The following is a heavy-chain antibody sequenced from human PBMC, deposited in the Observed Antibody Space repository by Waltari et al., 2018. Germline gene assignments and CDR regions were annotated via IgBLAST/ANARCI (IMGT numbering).Heavy chain of an antibody. CDR2: ITGSGGST. D-gene: IGHD6-25*01. CDR3: AKDLYRSGSMDV. CDR1: GFSFTTYA. V-gene: IGHV3-23*04. J-gene: IGHJ6*02. Sequence: EVQLVESGCGLVQPGGSLRPSWTASGFSFTTYAFHWVRQAQGKGLGWVSTITGSGGSTYYPDSVKGRFTISRDNSKNTLYLQMNSLRAEDTAVYYCAKDLYRSGSMDVWGQGTTVTVSS.